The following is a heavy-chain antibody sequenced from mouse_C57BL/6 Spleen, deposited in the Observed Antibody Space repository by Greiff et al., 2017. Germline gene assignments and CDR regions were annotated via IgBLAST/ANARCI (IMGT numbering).Heavy chain of an antibody. CDR3: ARINYGSISYSMDD. Sequence: QVTLKVSGPGILQPSQTLSLTCSFSGFSLSTFGMGVGWIRQPSGKGLVWLAHIWWDDDKYNNPALKSRLTLSKDTSKNHVFLKFANVDTAATATYYCARINYGSISYSMDDWGQGTSVTVSS. CDR1: GFSLSTFGMG. J-gene: IGHJ4*01. V-gene: IGHV8-8*01. CDR2: IWWDDDK. D-gene: IGHD1-1*01.